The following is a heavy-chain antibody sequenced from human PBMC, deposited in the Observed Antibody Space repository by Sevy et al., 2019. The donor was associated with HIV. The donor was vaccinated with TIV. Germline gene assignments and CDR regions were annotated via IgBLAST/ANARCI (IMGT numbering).Heavy chain of an antibody. J-gene: IGHJ4*02. V-gene: IGHV3-23*01. CDR3: AKGTTTVTTSAPFDY. CDR2: ISGSGEST. Sequence: GGSLRLSCAASGFTYSSYAMSWVRQAPGKGLEWVSAISGSGESTYYADSVKGRFTISRDNAKSSLYLQMNSLRAEDTALYYCAKGTTTVTTSAPFDYWGQGTLVTVSS. CDR1: GFTYSSYA. D-gene: IGHD4-17*01.